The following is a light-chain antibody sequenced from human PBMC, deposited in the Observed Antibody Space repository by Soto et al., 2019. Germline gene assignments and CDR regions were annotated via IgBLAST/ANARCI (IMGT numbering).Light chain of an antibody. CDR3: QQYDTYWT. V-gene: IGKV1-5*01. J-gene: IGKJ1*01. CDR2: DAS. CDR1: QSISW. Sequence: DIQMTQSPSTLSASVGDRVTITCRASQSISWLAWYQHKPGKAPKLLIYDASSLESGVPSRFSGSRSGTEFTLTISSLQPDDIATYYCQQYDTYWTFGQGTKV.